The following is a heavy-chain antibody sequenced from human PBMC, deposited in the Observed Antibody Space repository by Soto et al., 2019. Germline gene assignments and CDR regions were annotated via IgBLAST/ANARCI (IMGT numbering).Heavy chain of an antibody. CDR2: IYHDDADA. D-gene: IGHD2-15*01. J-gene: IGHJ4*02. CDR3: ARAGEFCSGDNCYTDY. Sequence: GESLNISCQCSGYRFTSSWIAWVRQLPGRDLEWMGIIYHDDADARYSPSFQGRITISADKSISTAFLQWGSVNAADTAMYYCARAGEFCSGDNCYTDYWGQGTLVTVSS. CDR1: GYRFTSSW. V-gene: IGHV5-51*01.